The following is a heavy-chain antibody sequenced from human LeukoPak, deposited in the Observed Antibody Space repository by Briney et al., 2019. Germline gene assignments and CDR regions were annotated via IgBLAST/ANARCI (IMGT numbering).Heavy chain of an antibody. Sequence: ASVKVSCKASGYIFTNYAIQWVRQAPGQRLGWLGWFNPGNGDTRYSQRFQGRVTITSDASATTAYMELHSLTAEDTAVYYCSRDRWHCRVNCDSVYYYGLDVWGQGTTVTVSS. J-gene: IGHJ6*02. CDR3: SRDRWHCRVNCDSVYYYGLDV. CDR2: FNPGNGDT. CDR1: GYIFTNYA. D-gene: IGHD4-23*01. V-gene: IGHV1-3*01.